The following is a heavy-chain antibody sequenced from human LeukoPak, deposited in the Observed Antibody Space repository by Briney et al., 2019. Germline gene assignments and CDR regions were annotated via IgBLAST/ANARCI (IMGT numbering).Heavy chain of an antibody. Sequence: GGSLRLSCAASGFTFSSYGMNWVRQAPGKGLGWVSGISGSGGTTYYADSVKGRFTISRGNSKNSLSLQVSSLRAEDTAVYYCAKTNGYCSDWGQGTLVTVSS. V-gene: IGHV3-23*01. CDR2: ISGSGGTT. CDR3: AKTNGYCSD. J-gene: IGHJ4*02. D-gene: IGHD2-8*01. CDR1: GFTFSSYG.